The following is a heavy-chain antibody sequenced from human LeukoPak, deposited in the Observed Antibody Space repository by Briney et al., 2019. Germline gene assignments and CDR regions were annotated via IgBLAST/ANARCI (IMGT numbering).Heavy chain of an antibody. V-gene: IGHV4-31*03. D-gene: IGHD3/OR15-3a*01. J-gene: IGHJ5*02. CDR1: GGSISSGGYY. CDR3: ARGGYEFGPPKYNWFDP. CDR2: IYYSGST. Sequence: SQTLSLTCTVSGGSISSGGYYWSWIRQHPGKGLEWIGYIYYSGSTYYNPSLKGRVTISVDTSKNQFSLKLSSVTAADTAVYYCARGGYEFGPPKYNWFDPWGQGTLVTVSS.